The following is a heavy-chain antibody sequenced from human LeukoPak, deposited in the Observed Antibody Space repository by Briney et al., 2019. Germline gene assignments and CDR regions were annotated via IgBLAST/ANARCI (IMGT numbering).Heavy chain of an antibody. V-gene: IGHV1-18*01. CDR3: ARDGKYSSGHYFDY. CDR2: VSAYNGDT. Sequence: DPVKLSCKASGYTFTSYGISWVRQSPGQGLEWMGWVSAYNGDTNYAQNLQDRVTVTTDASTRTAYMELRSLRSDDTAVYYCARDGKYSSGHYFDYWGQGTLVTVSS. J-gene: IGHJ4*02. D-gene: IGHD6-19*01. CDR1: GYTFTSYG.